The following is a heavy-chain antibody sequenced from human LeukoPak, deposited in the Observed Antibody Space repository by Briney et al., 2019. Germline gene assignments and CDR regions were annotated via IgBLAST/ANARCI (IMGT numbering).Heavy chain of an antibody. J-gene: IGHJ4*02. CDR1: GYTFTGYY. Sequence: ASVKVSCKASGYTFTGYYMHWVRQAPGQGLEWMGWINPNSGGTNYAQKFQGRVTMTRDTSISTAYMELSRLRSDDTAVYYCARDFKAYYDILTGYYRGVLFDYWGQGTLVTVSS. CDR2: INPNSGGT. V-gene: IGHV1-2*02. D-gene: IGHD3-9*01. CDR3: ARDFKAYYDILTGYYRGVLFDY.